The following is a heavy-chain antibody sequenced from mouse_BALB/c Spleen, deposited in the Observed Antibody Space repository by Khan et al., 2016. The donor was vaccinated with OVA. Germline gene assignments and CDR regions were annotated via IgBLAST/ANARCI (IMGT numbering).Heavy chain of an antibody. CDR2: IWSGGYT. V-gene: IGHV2-6*02. Sequence: QVQLKESGPGLVAPSQSLSITCTVSGFSLTNYGVHWVRQPPGKGLEWLVVIWSGGYTTYNSALKSRLSISKDNSKSQVFLKMNRLQTDDTAMYYCARNTFYYTMDYWGQGTSVTGSS. CDR3: ARNTFYYTMDY. J-gene: IGHJ4*01. CDR1: GFSLTNYG.